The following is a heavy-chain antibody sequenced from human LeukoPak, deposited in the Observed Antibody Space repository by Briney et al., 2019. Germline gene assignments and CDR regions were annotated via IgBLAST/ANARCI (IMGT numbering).Heavy chain of an antibody. CDR2: INPSSGGT. CDR3: ARAVRPTVITPFDY. CDR1: GYTFTSYD. Sequence: ASVKVSCKASGYTFTSYDINWVRQAPGQGLEWMGWINPSSGGTNYAQKFQGWVTMTRDTSISTAYMELSRLRSDDRAVYYCARAVRPTVITPFDYWGQGTLVTVSS. J-gene: IGHJ4*02. D-gene: IGHD4-23*01. V-gene: IGHV1-2*04.